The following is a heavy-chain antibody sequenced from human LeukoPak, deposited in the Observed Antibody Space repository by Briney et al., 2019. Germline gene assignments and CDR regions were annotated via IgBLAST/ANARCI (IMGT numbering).Heavy chain of an antibody. V-gene: IGHV6-1*01. J-gene: IGHJ5*02. CDR2: TYLRSGWHT. CDR1: GDSVSNKIGA. D-gene: IGHD1-26*01. CDR3: ASGWALS. Sequence: SQTLSLTCAISGDSVSNKIGAWNWIRQSPSRGLEWLGRTYLRSGWHTDYAFSVRGRLTITADTSKNHFSLQLASVTPEDSAVYYCASGWALSWGQETLVTVSS.